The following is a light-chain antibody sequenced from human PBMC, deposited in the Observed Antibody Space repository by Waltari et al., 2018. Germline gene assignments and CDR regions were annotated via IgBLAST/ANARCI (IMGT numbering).Light chain of an antibody. CDR2: AAS. CDR1: QSISTY. CDR3: QHTYNIPPT. Sequence: DIQMTQSPSSLSASVGDRVTITCRASQSISTYLNWYQQKPGKAPDLLIYAASSLQTGVPARFSGSGSGTDFTHTISSLQPEDFATYYCQHTYNIPPTFGQGTRVEIK. V-gene: IGKV1-39*01. J-gene: IGKJ1*01.